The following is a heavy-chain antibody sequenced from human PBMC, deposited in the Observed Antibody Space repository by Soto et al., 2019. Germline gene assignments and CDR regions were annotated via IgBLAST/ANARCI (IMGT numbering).Heavy chain of an antibody. D-gene: IGHD2-2*02. J-gene: IGHJ4*02. CDR3: ARDRRSSAYTIDY. CDR1: GFTFSSYA. V-gene: IGHV3-23*01. CDR2: ISGSGSYT. Sequence: GGSLGLSCAASGFTFSSYAMSWVRQAPGKGLEWVSAISGSGSYTYSADSVKGRFTISRDNAKNSLYLQMNSLRAEDTAVYFCARDRRSSAYTIDYWGQGTLVTVSS.